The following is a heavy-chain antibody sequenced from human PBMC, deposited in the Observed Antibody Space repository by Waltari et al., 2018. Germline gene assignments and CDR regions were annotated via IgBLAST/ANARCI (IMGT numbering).Heavy chain of an antibody. CDR3: ARDPGSYYDFWSGYYAPDY. D-gene: IGHD3-3*01. CDR1: GGTFSSYA. CDR2: IIPIFGTA. V-gene: IGHV1-69*14. Sequence: QVQLVQSGAEVKKPGSSVKVSCKASGGTFSSYAISWVRQAPGQGLEWMGGIIPIFGTANYAQKFQGRVTSTADKSTSTAYMELSSLRSEDTAVYYCARDPGSYYDFWSGYYAPDYWGQGTLVTVSS. J-gene: IGHJ4*02.